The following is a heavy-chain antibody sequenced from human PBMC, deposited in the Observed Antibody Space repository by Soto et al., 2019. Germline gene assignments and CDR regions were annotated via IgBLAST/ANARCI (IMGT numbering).Heavy chain of an antibody. CDR2: INQDGSQT. Sequence: PGGSLRLSCAASGFSFSNSWVDWVRQAPGKGLEWVANINQDGSQTYYVDSVKGRFTVSRDNAENSMYLQMSSLRVEDTAVYYCSRSLNYWGQGVLVTVSS. V-gene: IGHV3-7*01. CDR3: SRSLNY. J-gene: IGHJ4*02. CDR1: GFSFSNSW.